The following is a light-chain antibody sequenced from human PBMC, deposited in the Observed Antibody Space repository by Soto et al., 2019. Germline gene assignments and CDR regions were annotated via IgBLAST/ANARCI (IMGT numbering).Light chain of an antibody. Sequence: EIVLRQSPATLSLSPGERATLSCGASQNVRSYLAWYQQKPGQAPRLLIYDVSNRATGIPARFSGSGSGTDFTLTISSLEPEDFAVYYCQQRSNWPITFGQGTRLEIK. CDR1: QNVRSY. V-gene: IGKV3-11*01. J-gene: IGKJ5*01. CDR2: DVS. CDR3: QQRSNWPIT.